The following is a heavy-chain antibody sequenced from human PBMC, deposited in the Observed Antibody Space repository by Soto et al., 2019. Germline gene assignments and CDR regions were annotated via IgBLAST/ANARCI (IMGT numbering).Heavy chain of an antibody. Sequence: SETLSLTCAVSGGSISSSNWWSWVRQPPGKGLEWIGEIYHSGSTNYNPSLKSRVTISVDKSKNQFSLKLSSVTAADTAVYYCARGRGVSSGRPRYYYYYGMDVWGQGTTVTVSS. CDR1: GGSISSSNW. J-gene: IGHJ6*02. CDR2: IYHSGST. D-gene: IGHD3-10*01. V-gene: IGHV4-4*02. CDR3: ARGRGVSSGRPRYYYYYGMDV.